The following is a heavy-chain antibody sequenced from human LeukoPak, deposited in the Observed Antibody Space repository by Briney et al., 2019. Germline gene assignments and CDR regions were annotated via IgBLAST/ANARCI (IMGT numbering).Heavy chain of an antibody. Sequence: GGSLRLSCAASGFTFSSYWMGWVRQAPGKGLEWVANIKHDGSEKYYVVSVKGRFTISRDNAKNSLYLQMNSLRAEDTAVYYCARGMRLLFDYWGQGTLVTVSS. CDR3: ARGMRLLFDY. CDR2: IKHDGSEK. J-gene: IGHJ4*02. V-gene: IGHV3-7*01. CDR1: GFTFSSYW.